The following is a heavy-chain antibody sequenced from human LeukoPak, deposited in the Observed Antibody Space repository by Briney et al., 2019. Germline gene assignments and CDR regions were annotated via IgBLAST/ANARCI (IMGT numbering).Heavy chain of an antibody. D-gene: IGHD1-7*01. CDR1: GFTFSSYE. CDR3: AKGRRAPLVGTITKSWIDY. Sequence: QTGGSLRLSCAASGFTFSSYEMNWVRQAPGKGLEWVSTISGSGGSTYYADSVKGRFTISRDNSKNTLYLQMNSLRAEDTAVYYCAKGRRAPLVGTITKSWIDYWGQGTLVTVSS. V-gene: IGHV3-23*01. CDR2: ISGSGGST. J-gene: IGHJ4*02.